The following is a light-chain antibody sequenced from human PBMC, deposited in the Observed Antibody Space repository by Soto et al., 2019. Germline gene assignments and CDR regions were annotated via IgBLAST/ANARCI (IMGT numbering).Light chain of an antibody. Sequence: QSVLTQPPSVAAAPGQKGTISFSGSSSNIGNNYVSWYQQLPGTAPKLLMYDNNKRPSGIPDRFSGSKSGTSATLGITGLETGDEADYYCGTWDSGVRVVVFGGGTKLTVL. CDR2: DNN. V-gene: IGLV1-51*01. CDR3: GTWDSGVRVVV. CDR1: SSNIGNNY. J-gene: IGLJ2*01.